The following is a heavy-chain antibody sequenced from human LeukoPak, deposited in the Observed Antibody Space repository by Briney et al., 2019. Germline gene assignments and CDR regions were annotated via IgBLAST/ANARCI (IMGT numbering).Heavy chain of an antibody. Sequence: GGSQRLSCAASGFTFSSCSMNWVRQAPGKGLEWVSSISSSSSYIYYADSVKGRFTISRDNAKNSLYLQMNSLRAEDTAVYYCAREARGTDYYMDVWGKGTTVTVSS. CDR2: ISSSSSYI. J-gene: IGHJ6*03. V-gene: IGHV3-21*01. CDR3: AREARGTDYYMDV. CDR1: GFTFSSCS. D-gene: IGHD3-16*01.